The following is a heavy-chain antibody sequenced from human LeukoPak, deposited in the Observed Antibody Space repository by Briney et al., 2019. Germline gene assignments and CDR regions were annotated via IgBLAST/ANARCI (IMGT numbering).Heavy chain of an antibody. CDR3: AELGITMIGGV. CDR1: GFTFSSYD. Sequence: PGGSLRLSCAASGFTFSSYDMSWVRQAPGKGLEWVSGISGSGSTTKYADSVKGRSTISRDNAKNSLYLQMNSLRAEDTAVYYCAELGITMIGGVWGKGTTVTISS. V-gene: IGHV3-48*03. D-gene: IGHD3-10*02. CDR2: ISGSGSTT. J-gene: IGHJ6*04.